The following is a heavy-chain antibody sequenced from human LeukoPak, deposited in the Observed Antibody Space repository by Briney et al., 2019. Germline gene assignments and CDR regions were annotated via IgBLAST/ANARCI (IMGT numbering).Heavy chain of an antibody. D-gene: IGHD5-18*01. CDR2: SDPEDGER. V-gene: IGHV1-24*01. J-gene: IGHJ4*02. Sequence: ASVKVSCKVSGKTLSDLSIHWLRQPPGKGLEWRGGSDPEDGERIYAQMFQGRVTMNEDTSIDTAYMELSSLRSEDTAVYYCVTGFTTMAVDYFDYWGQGTLVTVSP. CDR3: VTGFTTMAVDYFDY. CDR1: GKTLSDLS.